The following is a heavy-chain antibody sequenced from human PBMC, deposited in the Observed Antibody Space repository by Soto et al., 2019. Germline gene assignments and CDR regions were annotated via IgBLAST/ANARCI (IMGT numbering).Heavy chain of an antibody. CDR3: ASARWNF. CDR2: IYHRGNT. Sequence: SETLSLTCTVSGGSISSYYWSWVRQPPGKGLEWIGEIYHRGNTNVSPSLKSRVTISIDTSKAQFSLTLTSVTAADTAVYYCASARWNFWGQGTQVTAPQ. CDR1: GGSISSYY. J-gene: IGHJ4*02. V-gene: IGHV4-59*12. D-gene: IGHD6-6*01.